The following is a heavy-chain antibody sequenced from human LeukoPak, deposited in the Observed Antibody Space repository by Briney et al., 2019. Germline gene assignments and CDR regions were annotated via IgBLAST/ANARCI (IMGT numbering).Heavy chain of an antibody. J-gene: IGHJ3*02. CDR2: INHSGST. D-gene: IGHD3-9*01. Sequence: PSETLSLTCAVYGGSFSGYYWSWIRQPPGKGLEWIGEINHSGSTNYNPSLKSRVTISVDTSKNQFSLKLSSVTAADTAVYYCARHCYDILTGFVDAFDIWGQGTMVTASS. V-gene: IGHV4-34*01. CDR1: GGSFSGYY. CDR3: ARHCYDILTGFVDAFDI.